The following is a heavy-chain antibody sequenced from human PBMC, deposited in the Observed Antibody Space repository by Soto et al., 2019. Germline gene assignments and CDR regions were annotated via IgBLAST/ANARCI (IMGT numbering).Heavy chain of an antibody. Sequence: QVQLQESGSGPVKPSQTLALTCAVSGAAITSAAFSWNWIRQPPGNVLEWLGHIDHKGNTYYNPSFKSRLTISGDKSKKLFSLEVTSVSATDTAVYFCARGVRVTGLFYFDHWGQGALVTVSS. CDR1: GAAITSAAFS. CDR3: ARGVRVTGLFYFDH. J-gene: IGHJ4*02. D-gene: IGHD1-1*01. CDR2: IDHKGNT. V-gene: IGHV4-30-2*01.